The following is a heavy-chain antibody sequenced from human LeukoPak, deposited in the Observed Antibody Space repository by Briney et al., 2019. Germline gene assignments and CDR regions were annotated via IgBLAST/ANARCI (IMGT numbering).Heavy chain of an antibody. CDR2: IYSDNT. Sequence: GGSLRLSCAASGFTFSSNSMSWVRQAPGKGLEWVSFIYSDNTHYSDSVKGRFTISRDNSKNTLYLQMNSLRAEDTAVYYCARRAGAYSHPYDYWGQGTLVTVSS. CDR1: GFTFSSNS. D-gene: IGHD4/OR15-4a*01. J-gene: IGHJ4*02. V-gene: IGHV3-53*01. CDR3: ARRAGAYSHPYDY.